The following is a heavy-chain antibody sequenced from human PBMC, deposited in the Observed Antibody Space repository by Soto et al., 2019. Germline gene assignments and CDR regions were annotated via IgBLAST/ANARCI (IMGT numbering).Heavy chain of an antibody. J-gene: IGHJ6*03. Sequence: EVQLLESGGGLVQPGGSLRLSCAASGFTFSSYAMSWVRQAPGKGLEWVSAISGSGGSTYYADSVKGRFTISRDNSKNTLYLQMNSLRAEDTAVYYCAKAAGDIVVGPAAMDVWGKGTTVTVSS. V-gene: IGHV3-23*01. CDR2: ISGSGGST. CDR1: GFTFSSYA. CDR3: AKAAGDIVVGPAAMDV. D-gene: IGHD2-2*01.